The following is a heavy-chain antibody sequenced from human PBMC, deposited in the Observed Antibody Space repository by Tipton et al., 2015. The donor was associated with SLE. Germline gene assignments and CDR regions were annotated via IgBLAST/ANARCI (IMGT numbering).Heavy chain of an antibody. CDR2: ISGSGGST. J-gene: IGHJ4*02. V-gene: IGHV3-23*01. Sequence: SLRLSCAASGFTFSSYAMSWVRQAPGKGLEWVSAISGSGGSTYYADSVKGRFTIPRDNSKNTLYLQMNSLRAEDTAVYYCAKILRVATYGSGSYYPYYFDYWGQGTLVTVSS. D-gene: IGHD3-10*01. CDR1: GFTFSSYA. CDR3: AKILRVATYGSGSYYPYYFDY.